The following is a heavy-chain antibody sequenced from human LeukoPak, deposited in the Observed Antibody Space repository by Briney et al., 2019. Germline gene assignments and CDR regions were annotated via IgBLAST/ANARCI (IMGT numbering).Heavy chain of an antibody. J-gene: IGHJ4*02. V-gene: IGHV3-7*01. Sequence: GGSLRLSCAASGFTFSSYWMSWVRQAPGKGLEWVANIKQDGSDKYYVDSVKGRFTISRDNAKNSLYLQMNSLRADDRAVYYCAVNWNYVPYWGQGVLVTVSS. CDR1: GFTFSSYW. CDR3: AVNWNYVPY. D-gene: IGHD1-7*01. CDR2: IKQDGSDK.